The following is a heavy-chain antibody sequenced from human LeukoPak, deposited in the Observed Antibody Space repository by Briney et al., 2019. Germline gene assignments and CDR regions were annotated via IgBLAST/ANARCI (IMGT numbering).Heavy chain of an antibody. CDR2: IYYSGSA. Sequence: SETLSLTCTVSGGSISNSYYYWGWIRQPPGKGLAWIGNIYYSGSAYYNPSLKSRVTISVDTSKSQFSLNLSSVTAADTAVYYCYYGSGSYWRYWGQGTLVTVSS. J-gene: IGHJ4*02. CDR3: YYGSGSYWRY. V-gene: IGHV4-39*01. D-gene: IGHD3-10*01. CDR1: GGSISNSYYY.